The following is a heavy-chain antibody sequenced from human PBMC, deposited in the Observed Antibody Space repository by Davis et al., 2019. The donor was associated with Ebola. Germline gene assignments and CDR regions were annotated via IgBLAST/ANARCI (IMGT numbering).Heavy chain of an antibody. CDR1: GFTFTSAW. V-gene: IGHV3-15*06. D-gene: IGHD6-19*01. CDR3: TRGSVAYD. J-gene: IGHJ4*01. CDR2: IKSKIDGGTT. Sequence: PAGSLRLSCVASGFTFTSAWMGCVRQAPGKGLEWDGRIKSKIDGGTTHYSARVKGRFSTSRDDSKNTLYLKMDIRKTEDTALYYCTRGSVAYDWCHGILVTVSS.